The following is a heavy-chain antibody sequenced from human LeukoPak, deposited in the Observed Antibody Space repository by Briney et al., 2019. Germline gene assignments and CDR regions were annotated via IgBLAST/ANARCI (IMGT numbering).Heavy chain of an antibody. V-gene: IGHV3-30-3*02. CDR2: ISYDGSNK. Sequence: AGGSLRLSCAASGFTFSSYAMHWVRQAPGKGLERGAVISYDGSNKYYADSVKGRFTISRDNSKNTLYLQMNSLRAEDTAVYYCAKPLAVTKPYYYYMDV. CDR1: GFTFSSYA. CDR3: AKPLAVTKPYYYYMDV. D-gene: IGHD4-11*01. J-gene: IGHJ6*03.